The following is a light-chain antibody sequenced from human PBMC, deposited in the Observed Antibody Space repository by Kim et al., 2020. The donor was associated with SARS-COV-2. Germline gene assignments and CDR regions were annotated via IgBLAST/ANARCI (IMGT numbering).Light chain of an antibody. V-gene: IGLV3-19*01. Sequence: SSELTQDPAVSVALGQTVRITCQGDSLRSYYATWYQQKPGQAPILLIYGKNNRPSGIPDRFPGPSSGNTASLTITGTQAGDEADYYCNSRDTNDIVLFGGGTKLTVL. J-gene: IGLJ2*01. CDR1: SLRSYY. CDR3: NSRDTNDIVL. CDR2: GKN.